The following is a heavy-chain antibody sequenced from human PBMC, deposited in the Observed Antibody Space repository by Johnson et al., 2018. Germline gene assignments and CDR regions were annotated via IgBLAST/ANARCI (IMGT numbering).Heavy chain of an antibody. D-gene: IGHD6-19*01. J-gene: IGHJ3*02. V-gene: IGHV5-51*03. CDR1: GYDFATFW. CDR2: IYPDDSSI. CDR3: AKQWLADSFDI. Sequence: VQLGQSGAEVKKTGESLKISCKGSGYDFATFWIGWVRQMPGKGLAWMGIIYPDDSSIRYSPSFQGPVTISADKSISTAYLQGNNLRASDTAMYYCAKQWLADSFDIWGQGTMVTVSS.